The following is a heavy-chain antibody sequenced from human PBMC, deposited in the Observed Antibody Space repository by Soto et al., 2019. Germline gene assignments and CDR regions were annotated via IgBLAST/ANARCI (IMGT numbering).Heavy chain of an antibody. D-gene: IGHD1-7*01. CDR2: ISGSGDNT. CDR1: GFSFDDYA. J-gene: IGHJ3*01. CDR3: ARSLPGTYGAFDL. Sequence: VQLLESGGGLVQPGGSLRLSCAASGFSFDDYAMTWVRQAAGKGLEWVSAISGSGDNTYYADSVKGRFTISRDNSKNTVYLQMDSLRAEDTAVYYCARSLPGTYGAFDLWGQGTMVTVSS. V-gene: IGHV3-23*01.